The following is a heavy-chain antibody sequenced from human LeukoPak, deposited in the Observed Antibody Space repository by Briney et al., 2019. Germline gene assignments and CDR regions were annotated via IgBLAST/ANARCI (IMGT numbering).Heavy chain of an antibody. CDR3: ARGDFSGYDFDY. Sequence: PSQTLSLTCTVSGVSISSGGYYWSWIRQHPGKGLEWIGYIYYSGTTYYNPSLKSLVTISVDTSKNQFSLRLSSVTAADTAVYYCARGDFSGYDFDYWGQGTLVTVSS. D-gene: IGHD5-12*01. CDR2: IYYSGTT. V-gene: IGHV4-31*01. J-gene: IGHJ4*02. CDR1: GVSISSGGYY.